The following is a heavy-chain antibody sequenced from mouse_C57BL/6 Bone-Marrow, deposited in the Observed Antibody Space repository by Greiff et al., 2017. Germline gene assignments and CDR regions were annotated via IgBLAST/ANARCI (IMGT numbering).Heavy chain of an antibody. CDR3: ARDDYYGSPYYLDY. J-gene: IGHJ2*01. V-gene: IGHV1-19*01. CDR1: GYTFTDYY. CDR2: INPYNGGT. D-gene: IGHD1-1*01. Sequence: VQLKESGPVLVKPGASVKMSCKASGYTFTDYYMNWVKQSHGKSLEWIGVINPYNGGTSYNQKFKGKATLTVDKSSSTAYMELTSLTSEDSAVYYCARDDYYGSPYYLDYWGQGTTLTVSS.